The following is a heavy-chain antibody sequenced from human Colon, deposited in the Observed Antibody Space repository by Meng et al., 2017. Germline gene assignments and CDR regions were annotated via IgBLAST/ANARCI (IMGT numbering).Heavy chain of an antibody. CDR3: VRDRIRGRGGYCDY. CDR2: ISGRGGDT. D-gene: IGHD3-16*01. J-gene: IGHJ4*02. V-gene: IGHV3-23*01. Sequence: GESLKISCAASGFPFSSYAVSWVRQAPGRGLEWVSSISGRGGDTYYVDSVKGRFTISRDNSNNTLYLQMNSLRPEDTAVYYCVRDRIRGRGGYCDYWGQGTLVTVSS. CDR1: GFPFSSYA.